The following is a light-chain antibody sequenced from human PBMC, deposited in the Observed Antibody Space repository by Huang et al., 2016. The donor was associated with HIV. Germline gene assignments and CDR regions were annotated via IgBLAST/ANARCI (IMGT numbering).Light chain of an antibody. CDR1: QGITGN. CDR2: GAS. J-gene: IGKJ1*01. Sequence: EIVLTQSPGTLSLSPGETATLSCRASQGITGNLAWYQQRLGQPPRLLIYGASTRAPNMPGRFSGSGSRTDFTLTITSLRSEDSAVYYCQQYNAWPSTWTFGQGTRMEIK. V-gene: IGKV3-15*01. CDR3: QQYNAWPSTWT.